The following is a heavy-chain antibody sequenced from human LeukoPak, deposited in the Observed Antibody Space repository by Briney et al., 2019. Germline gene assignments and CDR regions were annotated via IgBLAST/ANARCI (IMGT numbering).Heavy chain of an antibody. V-gene: IGHV3-66*01. CDR3: ARSHSGSPER. CDR2: IYSGGST. CDR1: GFTVSSNY. D-gene: IGHD1-26*01. J-gene: IGHJ4*02. Sequence: GGSLRLSCAASGFTVSSNYMNWVRQAPGKGLEWVSVIYSGGSTYYADSVKGRFTISRDNSKNTLYLQMSSLRAEDTAVYYCARSHSGSPERWGQGTLVTVSS.